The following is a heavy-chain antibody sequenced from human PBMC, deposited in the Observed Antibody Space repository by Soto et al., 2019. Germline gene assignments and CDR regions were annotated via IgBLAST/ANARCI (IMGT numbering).Heavy chain of an antibody. CDR1: GYTFTNYG. CDR2: INGYNGNT. V-gene: IGHV1-18*01. Sequence: QVQLVQSGDEVKKPGASVKVSCKASGYTFTNYGISWVRQAPGQGLEWMGWINGYNGNTVYTQKIQGRLTMTAETPTATAYMELRSLRSDDTTVYYCVRGGGGVYYYYGMDVWGQGTTVIVSS. J-gene: IGHJ6*02. D-gene: IGHD3-10*01. CDR3: VRGGGGVYYYYGMDV.